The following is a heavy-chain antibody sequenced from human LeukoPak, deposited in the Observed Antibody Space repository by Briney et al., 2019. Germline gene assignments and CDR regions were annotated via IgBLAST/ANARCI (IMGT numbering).Heavy chain of an antibody. CDR2: IYYTGST. J-gene: IGHJ4*02. CDR3: ARPGQSSIAVAGLGY. CDR1: GGSVSDYY. V-gene: IGHV4-59*02. Sequence: PSETLSLTCTISGGSVSDYYWSWIRQSPGKGLEWIGYIYYTGSTTYNPSLKSRVTMSADTSKNQFSLKLSSVTAADTAVYYCARPGQSSIAVAGLGYWGQGTLVTVSS. D-gene: IGHD6-19*01.